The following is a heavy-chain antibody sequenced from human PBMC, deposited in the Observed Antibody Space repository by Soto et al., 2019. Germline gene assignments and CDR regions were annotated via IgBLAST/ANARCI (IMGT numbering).Heavy chain of an antibody. CDR3: AKPLLEGDFYFDY. CDR1: GFTFTTYA. CDR2: INEGGGNT. Sequence: GGSLRLSCAASGFTFTTYAMSWVRQAPGKGLEWVSGINEGGGNTYYADSVKGRFTISRDNSKNTLSLQMNSLRAEDTAVYYCAKPLLEGDFYFDYWGQGTLVTVSS. V-gene: IGHV3-23*01. D-gene: IGHD2-21*02. J-gene: IGHJ4*02.